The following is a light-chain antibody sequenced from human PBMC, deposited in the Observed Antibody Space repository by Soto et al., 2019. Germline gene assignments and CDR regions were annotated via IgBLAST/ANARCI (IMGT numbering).Light chain of an antibody. CDR1: QSLLHSNGYNY. CDR2: LGS. CDR3: MQALQTPIT. V-gene: IGKV2-28*01. J-gene: IGKJ5*01. Sequence: DIVMTQSPLSLPVTPGERASISCRSSQSLLHSNGYNYLDWYLQKPGQSPQLLIYLGSNRSSGVPDRFSGSGSGTDFTLKISRVEAEDVAVYYCMQALQTPITFGQGTRLEIK.